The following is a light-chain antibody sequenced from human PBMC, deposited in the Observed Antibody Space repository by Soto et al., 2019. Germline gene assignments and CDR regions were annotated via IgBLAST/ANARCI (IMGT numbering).Light chain of an antibody. V-gene: IGKV1-5*03. J-gene: IGKJ2*01. CDR1: QSISNW. CDR3: QQYDSYPYT. Sequence: DIQMTQSPSTLSASVGDRVTITCRASQSISNWLAWYQQKPGKAPKLLIYEASTLEGGVPSRFSGSGSGTEFTLTISSLQSDDFATYYCQQYDSYPYTFAQGTKLEIK. CDR2: EAS.